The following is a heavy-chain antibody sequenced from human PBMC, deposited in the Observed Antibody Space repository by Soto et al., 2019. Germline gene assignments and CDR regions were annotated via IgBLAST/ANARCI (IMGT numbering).Heavy chain of an antibody. CDR3: TLTNSYDSSGYYSDY. CDR1: GFTFSDYY. D-gene: IGHD3-22*01. J-gene: IGHJ4*02. V-gene: IGHV3-11*03. Sequence: GGSLRLSCAAAGFTFSDYYMSWIRQAPGKGLEWVSYISSSSSYTNYADSVKGRFTISRDNAKNSLYLQMNSLRAEDTAVYYCTLTNSYDSSGYYSDYWGQGT. CDR2: ISSSSSYT.